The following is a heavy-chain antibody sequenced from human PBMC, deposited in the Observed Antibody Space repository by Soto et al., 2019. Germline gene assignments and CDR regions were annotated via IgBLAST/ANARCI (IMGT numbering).Heavy chain of an antibody. D-gene: IGHD6-13*01. CDR1: GGSISSYY. J-gene: IGHJ6*02. CDR2: IYYSGST. CDR3: ARDAQYSSSWYDNYYYYGMDV. Sequence: SETLSLTCTVSGGSISSYYWSWIRQPPGKGLEWIGYIYYSGSTNYNPSLKSRVTISVDTSKNQFSLKLSSVTAADTAVYYCARDAQYSSSWYDNYYYYGMDVGGQGTTVTVSS. V-gene: IGHV4-59*01.